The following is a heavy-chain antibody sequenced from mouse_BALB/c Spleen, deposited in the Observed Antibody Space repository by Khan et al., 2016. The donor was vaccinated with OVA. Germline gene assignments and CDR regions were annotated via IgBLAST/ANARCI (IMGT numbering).Heavy chain of an antibody. CDR1: GYIFTSYW. J-gene: IGHJ2*01. CDR2: IYPGTNNA. V-gene: IGHV1S132*01. D-gene: IGHD3-2*02. CDR3: AREEALYYFDY. Sequence: QVRLQQSGAELVSPGASVKLSCKTSGYIFTSYWIHWVKQRSGQGLEWIARIYPGTNNAYYNEKLKDKATLTADKSSSTVYMQLSSLKSEDSAVYFCAREEALYYFDYWGQGTTLTVSS.